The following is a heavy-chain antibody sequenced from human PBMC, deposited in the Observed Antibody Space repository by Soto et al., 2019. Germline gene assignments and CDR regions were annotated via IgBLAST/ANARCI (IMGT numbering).Heavy chain of an antibody. D-gene: IGHD3-9*01. J-gene: IGHJ5*02. CDR2: IYYSGST. Sequence: SETLSLTCTVSGGSISSGGYYWSWIRQHPGKGLEWIGYIYYSGSTYYNPSLKSRVTISVDTSKNQFSLKLSSVTAADTAVYYCATTQRDDILTLDPWGQGTLVTVSS. CDR1: GGSISSGGYY. CDR3: ATTQRDDILTLDP. V-gene: IGHV4-31*03.